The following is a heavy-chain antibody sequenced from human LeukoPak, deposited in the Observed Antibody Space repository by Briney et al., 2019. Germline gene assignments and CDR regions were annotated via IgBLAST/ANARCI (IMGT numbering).Heavy chain of an antibody. CDR3: AKHRFESGGYHSTD. J-gene: IGHJ4*02. D-gene: IGHD3-22*01. V-gene: IGHV3-23*01. CDR1: GFTFSSYA. CDR2: ISGSGGST. Sequence: GGSLRLSCAASGFTFSSYAMSWVRQAPGKGLEWVSAISGSGGSTYYADSVKGRFTISRDNSKNTLYLQMNSLRDEDTAVYYCAKHRFESGGYHSTDWGQGTLVTVSS.